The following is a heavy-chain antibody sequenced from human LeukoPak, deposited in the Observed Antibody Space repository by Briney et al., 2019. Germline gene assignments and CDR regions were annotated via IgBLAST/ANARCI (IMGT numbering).Heavy chain of an antibody. D-gene: IGHD3-3*01. CDR3: ARANGITIFGVAQYYFDY. CDR1: GYTFINNW. J-gene: IGHJ4*02. V-gene: IGHV1-46*01. Sequence: GASVKVSCKASGYTFINNWMHWVRQAPGQGLEWIGLINPTGTRTGYAQKFQGRVTMTRDMSTSTDYMELSSLRSDDTAVYYCARANGITIFGVAQYYFDYWGQGTLVTVSS. CDR2: INPTGTRT.